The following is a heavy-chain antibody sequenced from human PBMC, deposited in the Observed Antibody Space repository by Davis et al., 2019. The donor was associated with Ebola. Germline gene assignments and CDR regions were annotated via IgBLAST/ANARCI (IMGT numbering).Heavy chain of an antibody. J-gene: IGHJ6*02. CDR2: IWYDGSNK. Sequence: GGSLRPSCAASGFTFSSYGMHWVRQAPGKGLEWVAVIWYDGSNKYYADSVKGRFTISRDNSKNTLYLQMNSLRAEDTAVYYCARDADSSSWVYYYYGMDVWGQGTTVTVSS. CDR3: ARDADSSSWVYYYYGMDV. D-gene: IGHD6-6*01. CDR1: GFTFSSYG. V-gene: IGHV3-33*01.